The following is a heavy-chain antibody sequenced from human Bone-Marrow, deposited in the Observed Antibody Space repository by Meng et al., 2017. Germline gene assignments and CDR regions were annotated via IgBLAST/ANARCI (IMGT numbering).Heavy chain of an antibody. CDR2: INHSGST. J-gene: IGHJ6*02. V-gene: IGHV4-34*01. Sequence: GSLRLSCAVYGGSLSGYYGSWLRQPPGKGREWIGEINHSGSTNYNPSLTSRVTISVDTSKNQFSLKLGAVTAADTAVYYCAREESNSLDYGMDVWGQGTTVTVSS. D-gene: IGHD3-16*02. CDR3: AREESNSLDYGMDV. CDR1: GGSLSGYY.